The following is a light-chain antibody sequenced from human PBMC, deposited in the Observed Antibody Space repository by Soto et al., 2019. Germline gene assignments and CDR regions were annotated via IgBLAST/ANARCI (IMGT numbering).Light chain of an antibody. J-gene: IGKJ4*01. CDR3: QHYDNLPSALT. CDR2: DAS. CDR1: QDISNY. Sequence: DIQMTQSPSSLSASVGDRVTITCQASQDISNYLNWYQQKPGKAPKLLIYDASNLETGVPSRFSGSGSGTDFTFTIRSLQPEDIATYYCQHYDNLPSALTFGGGTKVDIK. V-gene: IGKV1-33*01.